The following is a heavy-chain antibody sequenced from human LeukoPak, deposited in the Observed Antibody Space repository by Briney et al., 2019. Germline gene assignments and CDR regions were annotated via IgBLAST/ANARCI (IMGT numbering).Heavy chain of an antibody. D-gene: IGHD3-3*01. CDR2: ISGRGGST. CDR3: AKALIRGGYYFDY. CDR1: GFTFSSYA. Sequence: GGSLRLSCAASGFTFSSYAMSWVRQAPGKGLEWVSAISGRGGSTYYADSVKGRFTSSRDNSKNTLYLKMNSLRAEDTAVYYCAKALIRGGYYFDYWGQGTLVTVSS. V-gene: IGHV3-23*01. J-gene: IGHJ4*02.